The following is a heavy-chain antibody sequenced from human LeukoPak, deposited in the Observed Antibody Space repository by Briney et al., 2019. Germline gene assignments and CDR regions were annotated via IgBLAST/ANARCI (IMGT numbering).Heavy chain of an antibody. CDR3: ARTRGYSGYDSRDLPYYFDY. V-gene: IGHV1-58*01. J-gene: IGHJ4*02. CDR2: IIVGSGAT. D-gene: IGHD5-12*01. CDR1: GFTSTNFA. Sequence: ASVKVSCKASGFTSTNFAVQWVRQARGQRLEWIGWIIVGSGATKCAQDFQERVTITRDLSTSTLYMELRSLRAEDTAVYYCARTRGYSGYDSRDLPYYFDYWGQGTLVTVSS.